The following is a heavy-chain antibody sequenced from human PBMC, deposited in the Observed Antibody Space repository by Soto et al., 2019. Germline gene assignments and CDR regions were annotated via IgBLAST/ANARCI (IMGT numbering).Heavy chain of an antibody. CDR1: GASISSYH. Sequence: SETLSLTCTVSGASISSYHWSWIRQTPGKGLEWIGEINYSGSTNYNPSLKSRVTISVDTSKNQFSLKLSSVTAADTAVYYCARANWNYGYYYYYYMDVWGKGTTVTVSS. J-gene: IGHJ6*03. V-gene: IGHV4-59*12. CDR3: ARANWNYGYYYYYYMDV. CDR2: INYSGST. D-gene: IGHD1-7*01.